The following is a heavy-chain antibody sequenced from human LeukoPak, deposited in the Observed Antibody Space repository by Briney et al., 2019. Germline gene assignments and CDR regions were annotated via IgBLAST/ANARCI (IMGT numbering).Heavy chain of an antibody. CDR1: GGSFSGYY. J-gene: IGHJ5*02. Sequence: SETLSLTCAVYGGSFSGYYWSWIRQPPGKGLEWIGEINHSGSTNYNPSLKSRVTISVGTSKNQFSLKLSSVTAADTAVYYCAKRFGEFQRTARQPTGNWFDPWGQGTLVTVSS. CDR2: INHSGST. V-gene: IGHV4-34*01. CDR3: AKRFGEFQRTARQPTGNWFDP. D-gene: IGHD3-10*01.